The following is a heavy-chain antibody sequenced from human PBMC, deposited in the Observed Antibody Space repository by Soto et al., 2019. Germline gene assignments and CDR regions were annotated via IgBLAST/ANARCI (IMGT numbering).Heavy chain of an antibody. CDR1: GGTFSSYA. J-gene: IGHJ5*02. D-gene: IGHD5-12*01. V-gene: IGHV1-69*01. Sequence: QVQLVQSGAEVKKPGSSVKVSCKASGGTFSSYAISWVRQAPGQGLEWMGGIIPIFGTANYAQKFQGRVTITADESTSTAYMELSSLRSEDTAVYYCARDRGYATLRKRGRVNWFDPWGQGTLVTVSS. CDR3: ARDRGYATLRKRGRVNWFDP. CDR2: IIPIFGTA.